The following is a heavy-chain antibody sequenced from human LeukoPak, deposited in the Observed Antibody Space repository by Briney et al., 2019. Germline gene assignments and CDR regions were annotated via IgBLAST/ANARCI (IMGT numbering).Heavy chain of an antibody. J-gene: IGHJ4*02. D-gene: IGHD1-26*01. CDR3: VTHSGRYYYY. CDR1: GYTLTELA. CDR2: FDPEDGET. Sequence: ASVKVPCKVSGYTLTELAMHWVRQAPGKGLEWMGGFDPEDGETIYAQKFQGRVTMTEDTSTDTAYMDLSSLRSEDTAVYYCVTHSGRYYYYWGQGTLVTVSS. V-gene: IGHV1-24*01.